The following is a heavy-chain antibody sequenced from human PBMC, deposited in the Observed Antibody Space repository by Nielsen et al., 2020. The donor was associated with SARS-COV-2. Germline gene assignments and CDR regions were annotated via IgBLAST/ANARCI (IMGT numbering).Heavy chain of an antibody. V-gene: IGHV7-4-1*02. CDR3: AVLYGVYYYYYGMDV. D-gene: IGHD3-3*01. CDR2: ITADTGNP. J-gene: IGHJ6*02. Sequence: ASVKVSCKASGYIFRNYVLNWVRQVPGQGLEWMGWITADTGNPTYAQGFTGRFVFSLDTSVSTAYLQISSLKAEDTAVYYCAVLYGVYYYYYGMDVWGQGTTVTVSS. CDR1: GYIFRNYV.